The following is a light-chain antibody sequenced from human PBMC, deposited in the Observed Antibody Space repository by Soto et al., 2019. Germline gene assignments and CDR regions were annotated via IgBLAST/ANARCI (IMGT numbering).Light chain of an antibody. Sequence: DIQMTQSPSSLSASVGDRVTITYQASQDISRYLNWYQHKPGKGPELLISDVSSLQPGVPSRFSGGGSGTDFTLTISSLQPEDTATYYCQQYDKCPSTFGQGTKLEIK. V-gene: IGKV1-33*01. CDR1: QDISRY. CDR2: DVS. CDR3: QQYDKCPST. J-gene: IGKJ2*01.